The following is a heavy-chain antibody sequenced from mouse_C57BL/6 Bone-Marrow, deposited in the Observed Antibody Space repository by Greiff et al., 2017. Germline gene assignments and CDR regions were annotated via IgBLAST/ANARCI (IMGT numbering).Heavy chain of an antibody. CDR1: GYTFTSYW. J-gene: IGHJ1*03. D-gene: IGHD1-1*01. V-gene: IGHV1-50*01. CDR2: IDPSDSYT. CDR3: ARDYGSSLYWYFDV. Sequence: QVQLQQSGAELVKPGASVKLSCKASGYTFTSYWMQWVKQRPGQGLEWIGEIDPSDSYTNYNQQFKGKATLTVDTSSSTAYMQLSSLTSEDSAVYYCARDYGSSLYWYFDVWGTGTTVTVSS.